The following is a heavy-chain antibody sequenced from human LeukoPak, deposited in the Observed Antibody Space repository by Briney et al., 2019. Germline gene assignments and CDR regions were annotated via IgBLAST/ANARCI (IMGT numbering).Heavy chain of an antibody. D-gene: IGHD3-3*01. CDR3: SRGGGWVREWYY. Sequence: SETLSLTCAVYGGSFSGYYWSWIRQPPGKGLEWIGEINHSGSTNYNPSLKSRVTISVDTSKNQFSLKLSSVTAADTAVYYCSRGGGWVREWYYWGREPRSPSP. CDR2: INHSGST. J-gene: IGHJ4*02. CDR1: GGSFSGYY. V-gene: IGHV4-34*01.